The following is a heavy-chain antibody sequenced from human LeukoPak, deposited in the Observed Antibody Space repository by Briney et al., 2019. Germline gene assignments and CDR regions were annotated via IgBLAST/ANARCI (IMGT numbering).Heavy chain of an antibody. CDR2: ISAYNGNT. CDR3: ARDMRRFCGADCFPDY. Sequence: ASVKVSCKASGYTFTSYSITWVRQAPGQGLEWMGWISAYNGNTNYAQKFQDRVTMTTDTSTSTAYMELRSLRSDDTAVYYCARDMRRFCGADCFPDYWGQGTLVTVSS. D-gene: IGHD2-21*02. V-gene: IGHV1-18*01. J-gene: IGHJ4*02. CDR1: GYTFTSYS.